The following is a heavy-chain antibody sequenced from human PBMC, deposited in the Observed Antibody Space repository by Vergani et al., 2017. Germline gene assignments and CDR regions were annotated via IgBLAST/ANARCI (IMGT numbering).Heavy chain of an antibody. D-gene: IGHD3-22*01. Sequence: QITLKESGPTLVKPTQPLTLTCTFSGFSLSTSGVGVGWIRQPPGKALEWLALIYWNEDKRYSPSLKGSLTITKATPKNQVVLTMTNMDPVAPATYYCAHPYYYDRSGLLLGFDYWGQGTLVTVSS. CDR2: IYWNEDK. J-gene: IGHJ4*02. V-gene: IGHV2-5*01. CDR3: AHPYYYDRSGLLLGFDY. CDR1: GFSLSTSGVG.